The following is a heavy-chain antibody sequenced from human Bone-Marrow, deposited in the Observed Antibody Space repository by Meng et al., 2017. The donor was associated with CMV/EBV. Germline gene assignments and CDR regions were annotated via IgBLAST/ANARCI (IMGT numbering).Heavy chain of an antibody. J-gene: IGHJ4*02. Sequence: GESLKISCAASGFTFSSYAMHWVRQAPGKGLEWVAVISYDGSNKYYADSVKGRFTISRDNSKNTLYLQMNSLRAEDTAVYYCARMVGLFAIFGVASDYWGQGTLVTVSS. CDR2: ISYDGSNK. CDR3: ARMVGLFAIFGVASDY. CDR1: GFTFSSYA. V-gene: IGHV3-30-3*01. D-gene: IGHD3-3*01.